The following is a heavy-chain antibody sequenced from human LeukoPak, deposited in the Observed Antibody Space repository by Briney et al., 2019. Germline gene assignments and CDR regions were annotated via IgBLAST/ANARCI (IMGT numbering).Heavy chain of an antibody. CDR3: ARSRPERYAGAFDY. Sequence: SDTLSLTCAVSGYSISSSNWWGWIRQPPGKGLEWIGYIYCSGSTNYNPSLKSRVTMSVDTSKNQFSLKLSSVTALDTAVYYCARSRPERYAGAFDYWGQGTLVTVSS. V-gene: IGHV4-28*06. CDR2: IYCSGST. D-gene: IGHD5-24*01. CDR1: GYSISSSNW. J-gene: IGHJ4*02.